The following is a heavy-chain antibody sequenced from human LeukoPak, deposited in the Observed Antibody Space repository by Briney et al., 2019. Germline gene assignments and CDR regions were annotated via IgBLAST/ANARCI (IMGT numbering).Heavy chain of an antibody. J-gene: IGHJ6*02. V-gene: IGHV4-59*08. CDR2: IYYSGST. CDR1: GGSISSYY. Sequence: SETLSLTCTVSGGSISSYYWSWIRQPPGKGLEWIGYIYYSGSTNYNPSLKSRVTISVDTSKNQFSLKLSSVTAADTAVYYCARHVRAGQWLESKRYYYYYGMDVWGQGTTVTVSS. CDR3: ARHVRAGQWLESKRYYYYYGMDV. D-gene: IGHD6-19*01.